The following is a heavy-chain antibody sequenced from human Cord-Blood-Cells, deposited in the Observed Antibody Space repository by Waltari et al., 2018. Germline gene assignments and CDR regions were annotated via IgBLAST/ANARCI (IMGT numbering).Heavy chain of an antibody. CDR3: ASPIYDSSGYYFDY. J-gene: IGHJ4*02. D-gene: IGHD3-22*01. Sequence: QLQLQESGPGLVKPSETLSLTCTVSGGSISSSSYYWGWIRQPPGKGLEWIGSIYYSGSTYYNPSLKSRVTIPVDTSKNQFSLKLSSVTAADTAVYYCASPIYDSSGYYFDYWGQGTLVTVSS. V-gene: IGHV4-39*01. CDR1: GGSISSSSYY. CDR2: IYYSGST.